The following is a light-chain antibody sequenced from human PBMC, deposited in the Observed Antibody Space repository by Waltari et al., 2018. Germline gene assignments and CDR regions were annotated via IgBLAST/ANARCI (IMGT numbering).Light chain of an antibody. J-gene: IGKJ1*01. CDR3: QQYYSYRWT. V-gene: IGKV1-8*01. CDR2: AAS. Sequence: AIRMTQSPSSLSASTGDRVTITCRASQGISSYLAWYQQKPGKAPKLLIYAASTLQSGVTSRFSGSGSGTDFTLTISCLQSEDFATYYCQQYYSYRWTFGQGTKVEIK. CDR1: QGISSY.